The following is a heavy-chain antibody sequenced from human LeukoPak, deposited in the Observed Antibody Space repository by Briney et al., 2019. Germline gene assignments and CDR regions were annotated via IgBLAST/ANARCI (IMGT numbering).Heavy chain of an antibody. CDR3: ARHMTTASLADAFDI. J-gene: IGHJ3*02. D-gene: IGHD4-17*01. Sequence: SETLSLTCTVSGGSISSYYWSWIRQPPGKGLEWIGYIYYSGCTNYNPSLKSRVTISVDTSKNQFTLKLSSVTAADTAVYYCARHMTTASLADAFDIWGQGTMVTVSS. V-gene: IGHV4-59*01. CDR2: IYYSGCT. CDR1: GGSISSYY.